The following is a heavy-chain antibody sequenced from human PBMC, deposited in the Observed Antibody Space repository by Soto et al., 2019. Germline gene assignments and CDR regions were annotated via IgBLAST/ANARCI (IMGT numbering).Heavy chain of an antibody. J-gene: IGHJ4*02. V-gene: IGHV1-46*01. Sequence: ASVKVSCKASGYTFTSYYMHWVRQAPGQGLEWMGIINPSGGSTSYAQKFQGRVTMTRDTSTSTAYMELSSLRSEDTAVYYCARGGDSSGYYYVPYDYWGQGTLVTVSS. CDR2: INPSGGST. CDR3: ARGGDSSGYYYVPYDY. CDR1: GYTFTSYY. D-gene: IGHD3-22*01.